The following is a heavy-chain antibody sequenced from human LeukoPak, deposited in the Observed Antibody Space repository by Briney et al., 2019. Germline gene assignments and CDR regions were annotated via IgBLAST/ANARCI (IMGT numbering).Heavy chain of an antibody. CDR2: ISYSGST. Sequence: PSETLSLTCTVSGGSMSAGGYYWGWIRQPPGRGLEWIGCISYSGSTNYNPSLKSRLTMSVDTSKNQLSLKLRSVTAADTAVYYCARLWSGERPPDYWGQGTLVTVSS. V-gene: IGHV4-39*01. D-gene: IGHD3-10*01. CDR1: GGSMSAGGYY. J-gene: IGHJ4*02. CDR3: ARLWSGERPPDY.